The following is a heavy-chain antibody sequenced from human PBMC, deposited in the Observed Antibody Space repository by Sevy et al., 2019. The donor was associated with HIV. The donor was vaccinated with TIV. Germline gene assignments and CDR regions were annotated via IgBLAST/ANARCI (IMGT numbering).Heavy chain of an antibody. CDR3: ARPSPRIAAAASAFYDN. CDR2: INGRGGST. V-gene: IGHV3-23*01. CDR1: GYSFSSYA. J-gene: IGHJ4*02. Sequence: GGSLRLSCVVSGYSFSSYAISWVRQAPGKGLEWVSTINGRGGSTYNADSVKGRFTISRDNPKNTLLLQMINLRLDDTAIYYCARPSPRIAAAASAFYDNWGQGTLVTVSS. D-gene: IGHD6-13*01.